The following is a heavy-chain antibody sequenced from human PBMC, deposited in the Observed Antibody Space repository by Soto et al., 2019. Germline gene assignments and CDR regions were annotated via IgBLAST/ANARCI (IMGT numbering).Heavy chain of an antibody. CDR2: IWYDGSNK. CDR3: ARDTAMVTNYYYYYGRDV. CDR1: GFTFSSYG. J-gene: IGHJ6*02. Sequence: QVQLVESGGGVVQPGRSLRLSCAASGFTFSSYGMHWVRQAPGKGLEWVAVIWYDGSNKYYADSVKGRFTISRDNSKNTLYLQMNSLRAEDTAVYYCARDTAMVTNYYYYYGRDVWGQGTTVTVSS. V-gene: IGHV3-33*01. D-gene: IGHD5-18*01.